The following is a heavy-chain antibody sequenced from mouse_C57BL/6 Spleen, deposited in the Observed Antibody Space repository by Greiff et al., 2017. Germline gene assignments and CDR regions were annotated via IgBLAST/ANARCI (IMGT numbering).Heavy chain of an antibody. CDR3: AREGLITTVVAHWYVDV. CDR2: IHPNSGST. J-gene: IGHJ1*03. V-gene: IGHV1-64*01. Sequence: QVQLKQPGAELVKPGASVKLSCKASGYTFTSYWMHWVKQRPGQGLEWIGMIHPNSGSTNYNEKFKSKATLTVDKSSSTAYMQLSSLTSEDSAVYYCAREGLITTVVAHWYVDVWGTGTTVTVSS. D-gene: IGHD1-1*01. CDR1: GYTFTSYW.